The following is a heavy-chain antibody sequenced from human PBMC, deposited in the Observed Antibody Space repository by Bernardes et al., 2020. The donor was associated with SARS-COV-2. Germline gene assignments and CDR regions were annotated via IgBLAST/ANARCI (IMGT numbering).Heavy chain of an antibody. J-gene: IGHJ4*01. D-gene: IGHD1-26*01. CDR3: ARRGVGIVGAHFDY. Sequence: SETLSLTCTVSGGSISSSSYYWGWIRQPPGKGLEWIGSIYYSGSTYYNPSLKSRVTISVDTSKNQFSLKLSSVTAADTAVYYCARRGVGIVGAHFDYWGQGTLVTVSS. CDR2: IYYSGST. CDR1: GGSISSSSYY. V-gene: IGHV4-39*01.